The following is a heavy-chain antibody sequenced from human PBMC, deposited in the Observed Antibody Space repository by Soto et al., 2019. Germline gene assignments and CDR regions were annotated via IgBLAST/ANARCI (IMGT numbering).Heavy chain of an antibody. V-gene: IGHV4-34*01. Sequence: QVQLQQWGAGLLKPSETLSLTCAVYGGSFSGYYWSWIRQPPGKGLEWIGEINHSGSTNYNPSLKSRVTISVDTSKNQFSLKLSSVTAADTAVYYCARGRRRLGFGNLYGMDVWGQGTTVTVSS. D-gene: IGHD3-10*01. CDR1: GGSFSGYY. CDR3: ARGRRRLGFGNLYGMDV. CDR2: INHSGST. J-gene: IGHJ6*02.